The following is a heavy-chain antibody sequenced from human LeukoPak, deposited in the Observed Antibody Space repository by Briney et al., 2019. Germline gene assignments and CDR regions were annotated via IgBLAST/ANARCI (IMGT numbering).Heavy chain of an antibody. J-gene: IGHJ6*03. CDR3: AKVYSSSWYSYYYYYMDV. Sequence: SGGSLRLSCAASGFTFSSYAMSWVRQAPGKGLEWVSAISGSGGSTYYADSVKGRFTISRDNSKNTLYLQMNSLRAEDTAVYYCAKVYSSSWYSYYYYYMDVWGKGTTVTVSS. D-gene: IGHD6-13*01. CDR1: GFTFSSYA. V-gene: IGHV3-23*01. CDR2: ISGSGGST.